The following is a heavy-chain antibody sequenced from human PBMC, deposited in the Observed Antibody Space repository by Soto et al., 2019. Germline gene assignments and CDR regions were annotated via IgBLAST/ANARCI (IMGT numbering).Heavy chain of an antibody. CDR3: AITGVVIHDTWFDP. CDR2: IYYTGRT. Sequence: LSLTCSVSGGSISSGSYYWAWLRQPPGKGLEWIGSIYYTGRTYHNSSLKRRITMSVDTSKNQFSLKLSSVTAADTAVYYCAITGVVIHDTWFDPWGQGTLVTVSS. CDR1: GGSISSGSYY. J-gene: IGHJ5*02. V-gene: IGHV4-39*01. D-gene: IGHD3-3*01.